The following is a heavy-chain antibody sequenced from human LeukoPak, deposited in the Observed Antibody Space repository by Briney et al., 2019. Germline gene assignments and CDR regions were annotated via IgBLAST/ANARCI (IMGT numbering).Heavy chain of an antibody. J-gene: IGHJ6*03. CDR3: ARGVVLLWFGELPLPIYYYYYMDV. D-gene: IGHD3-10*01. V-gene: IGHV4-59*08. CDR2: IYYSGST. CDR1: GGSIRSYY. Sequence: SETLSLTCTVSGGSIRSYYWSWIRQPPGKGLEWIGYIYYSGSTNYNPSLKSRVTISVDTSKNQFSLKLSSVTAADTAVYYCARGVVLLWFGELPLPIYYYYYMDVWGKGTTVTVSS.